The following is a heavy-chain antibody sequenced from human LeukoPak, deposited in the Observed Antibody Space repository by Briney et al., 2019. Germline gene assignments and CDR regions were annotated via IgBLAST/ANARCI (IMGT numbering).Heavy chain of an antibody. J-gene: IGHJ4*02. D-gene: IGHD3-9*01. CDR3: AQELSDIFVVRTDS. CDR1: GFTFSSCA. Sequence: PGGSLRLSCAASGFTFSSCAMSWVRQAPGKGLEWVATMSAYNDRTHYADSVRGRFTVSRDNSKNTLSLQMNSLREDDTAVYYCAQELSDIFVVRTDSWGQGTLVTVSS. V-gene: IGHV3-23*01. CDR2: MSAYNDRT.